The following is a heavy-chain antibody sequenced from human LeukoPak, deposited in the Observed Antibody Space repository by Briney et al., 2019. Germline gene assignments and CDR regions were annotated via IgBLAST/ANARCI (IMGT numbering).Heavy chain of an antibody. Sequence: PGGSLRLSCAASGFTFSNYYMTWIRQAPGKGLQWISFISDSGNTIYYADSVEGRFTISRDNAKNSLYLQMHSLRAEDTATYYCARSTLPGRSGRTEFFQHWGQGTLVTVSS. CDR3: ARSTLPGRSGRTEFFQH. D-gene: IGHD6-19*01. CDR2: ISDSGNTI. J-gene: IGHJ1*01. CDR1: GFTFSNYY. V-gene: IGHV3-11*01.